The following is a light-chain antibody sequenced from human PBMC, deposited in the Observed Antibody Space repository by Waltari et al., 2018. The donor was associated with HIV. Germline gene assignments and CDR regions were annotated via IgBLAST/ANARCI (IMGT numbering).Light chain of an antibody. CDR2: EVS. CDR3: NSFTSSTTYV. V-gene: IGLV2-18*02. Sequence: LTQSPLYLPVTPGESASISCTGTSSDVGGYNRVTWYQQPPGTVPKVIIYEVSNRPSGVPDRFSGSKSGNTASLTISGLQAEDEADYYCNSFTSSTTYVFGTGTKVTVL. J-gene: IGLJ1*01. CDR1: SSDVGGYNR.